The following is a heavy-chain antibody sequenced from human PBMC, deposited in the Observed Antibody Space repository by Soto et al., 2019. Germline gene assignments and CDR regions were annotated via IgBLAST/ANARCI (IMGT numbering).Heavy chain of an antibody. J-gene: IGHJ4*02. Sequence: PSETLSLTCAVSGGFISSGDSSWSWIRQPPGRGLEWIGHIYHGGTTFYNPSLKSRVAISVDLSKNQFSLRLSSVTTADTALNYCARTTAVPNTLRSRYFFDYWGQGTLVTVSS. CDR3: ARTTAVPNTLRSRYFFDY. CDR1: GGFISSGDSS. CDR2: IYHGGTT. V-gene: IGHV4-30-2*02. D-gene: IGHD1-7*01.